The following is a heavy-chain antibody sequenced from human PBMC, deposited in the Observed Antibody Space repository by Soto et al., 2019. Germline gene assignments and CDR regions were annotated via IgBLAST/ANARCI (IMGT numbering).Heavy chain of an antibody. D-gene: IGHD3-22*01. V-gene: IGHV3-23*01. J-gene: IGHJ3*02. CDR1: GFTFSSYA. CDR3: AKASGDYYDSSGYYFDAFDI. Sequence: PVGSLRLSCAASGFTFSSYAMSWVRQAPGKGLEWVSAISGSGGSTYYADSVKGRFTISRDNSKNTLYLQMNSLRAGDTAVYYCAKASGDYYDSSGYYFDAFDIWGQGTMVTVSS. CDR2: ISGSGGST.